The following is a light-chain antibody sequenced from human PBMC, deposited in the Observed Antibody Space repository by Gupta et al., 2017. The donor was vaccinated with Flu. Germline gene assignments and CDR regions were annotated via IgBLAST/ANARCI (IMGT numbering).Light chain of an antibody. Sequence: DIQMTPSPSSLSASVGDRVTITSQSSQDISNYLNWYQQKPGKVPKLLIYDASKWETGVPSRFSGSGSGTECTFTISSLQPEDLATYYGQHYYNHPSTCGGGTKVDIK. V-gene: IGKV1-33*01. J-gene: IGKJ4*01. CDR2: DAS. CDR1: QDISNY. CDR3: QHYYNHPST.